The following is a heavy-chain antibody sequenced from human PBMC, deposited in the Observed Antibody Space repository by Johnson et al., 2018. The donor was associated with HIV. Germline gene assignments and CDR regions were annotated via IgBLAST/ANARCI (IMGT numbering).Heavy chain of an antibody. J-gene: IGHJ3*02. V-gene: IGHV3-11*04. D-gene: IGHD1-14*01. CDR2: ISNSGTTI. CDR3: ARGTTGQYHYDAFDI. CDR1: GFTFSDYY. Sequence: QVQLVESGGGLVKPGGSLRLSCAASGFTFSDYYVSWVRQAPEKGLEWVSYISNSGTTIYYAASVKGRFTISRDNAKKSLYLQMNSLRVEDTAVYYCARGTTGQYHYDAFDIWGQGTMVTVSS.